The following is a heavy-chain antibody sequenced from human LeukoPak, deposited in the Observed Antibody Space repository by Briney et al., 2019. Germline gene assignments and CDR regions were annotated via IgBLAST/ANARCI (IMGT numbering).Heavy chain of an antibody. CDR3: ARDGDDYSNYYWFDP. J-gene: IGHJ5*02. CDR2: IYTSGST. Sequence: SETLSLTCTVSGGSISSYYWSWIRQPAGKGLEWIGRIYTSGSTNYNPSLKSRVTMSVDTSKNQFSLKLSSVTAADTAVSYCARDGDDYSNYYWFDPWGQGTLVTVSS. CDR1: GGSISSYY. V-gene: IGHV4-4*07. D-gene: IGHD4-11*01.